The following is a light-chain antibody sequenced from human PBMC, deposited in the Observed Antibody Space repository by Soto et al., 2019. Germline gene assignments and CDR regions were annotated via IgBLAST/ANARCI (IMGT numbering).Light chain of an antibody. CDR1: SSDVGRYNF. Sequence: QFALTQPASVSGSSGRSITISCTGTSSDVGRYNFVSWYQQHPGNAPKLLIYAVSDRPSGVSTRFSGSKSGNTASLAISGLQAEDEAVYYCSSFSSSSTQVFGTGTKVTVL. CDR3: SSFSSSSTQV. CDR2: AVS. J-gene: IGLJ1*01. V-gene: IGLV2-14*03.